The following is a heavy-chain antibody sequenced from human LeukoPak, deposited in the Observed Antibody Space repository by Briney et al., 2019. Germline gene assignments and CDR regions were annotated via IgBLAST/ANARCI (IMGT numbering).Heavy chain of an antibody. CDR2: IYTTGAT. CDR1: SGPINSYY. CDR3: GRQGYTAAYYFLDF. D-gene: IGHD2-2*02. V-gene: IGHV4-4*07. Sequence: SETLSLTCTVSSGPINSYYWGWVRQPPGKGLEWIGRIYTTGATQYNPSLKSRVTMSIDTSTNQFSLNLRSMTAADTAVYYCGRQGYTAAYYFLDFWSQGTLVAVS. J-gene: IGHJ4*02.